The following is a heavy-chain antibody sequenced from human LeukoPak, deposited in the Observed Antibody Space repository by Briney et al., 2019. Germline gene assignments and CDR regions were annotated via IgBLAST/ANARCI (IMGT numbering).Heavy chain of an antibody. CDR1: GGSISSSSYY. CDR3: ARHVGPIAARPPGWFDP. CDR2: GYYSGSS. V-gene: IGHV4-39*01. D-gene: IGHD6-6*01. Sequence: SETLSLTCTASGGSISSSSYYWGWIRQPPGKGLEWIGSGYYSGSSYSNPSLKSRVTISVDTSKNQFSLKLSFVTAADTAVYYCARHVGPIAARPPGWFDPWGQGTLVTVSS. J-gene: IGHJ5*02.